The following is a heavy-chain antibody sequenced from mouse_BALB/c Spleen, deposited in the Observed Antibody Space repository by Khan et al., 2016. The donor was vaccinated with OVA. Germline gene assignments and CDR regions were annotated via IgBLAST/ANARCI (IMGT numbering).Heavy chain of an antibody. V-gene: IGHV5-17*02. CDR3: ARDSNLDY. CDR2: ISSCSSTI. J-gene: IGHJ2*01. Sequence: EVQLVESGGGLVQPGGSRKLSCAASGFTFSRFGMHWVRQAPEKGLEWVAYISSCSSTIYYADTVKGRFTISRDNPKNTLFLQMTSLRSEDTAMYYCARDSNLDYWGQGTTLTVSS. CDR1: GFTFSRFG.